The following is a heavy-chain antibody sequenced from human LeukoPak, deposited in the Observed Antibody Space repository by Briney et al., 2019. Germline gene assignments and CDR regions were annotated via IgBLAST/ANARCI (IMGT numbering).Heavy chain of an antibody. Sequence: GGSLRLSCAASGFTFDDYGMSWVRQAPGKGLEWVSGINWNGGSTGYADSVEGRFTISRDNRENSLYLQMNSLRPEDTALYYCAKDRAARGRGNYFYMDVWGKGTTVTVSS. V-gene: IGHV3-20*04. D-gene: IGHD2/OR15-2a*01. CDR1: GFTFDDYG. J-gene: IGHJ6*03. CDR2: INWNGGST. CDR3: AKDRAARGRGNYFYMDV.